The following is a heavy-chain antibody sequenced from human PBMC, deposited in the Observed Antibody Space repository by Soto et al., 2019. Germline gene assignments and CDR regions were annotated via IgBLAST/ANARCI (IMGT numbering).Heavy chain of an antibody. CDR1: GYTFTNND. D-gene: IGHD3-16*01. Sequence: ASVKVYCKASGYTFTNNDVTWVRQATGQGLEWMGWMNPGSGDTVYAQKFQGRVTMTRNISIATAYMELSSLRSEDTAIYYCARMATFGSLNWFDPWGQGTLVTVSS. J-gene: IGHJ5*02. V-gene: IGHV1-8*01. CDR2: MNPGSGDT. CDR3: ARMATFGSLNWFDP.